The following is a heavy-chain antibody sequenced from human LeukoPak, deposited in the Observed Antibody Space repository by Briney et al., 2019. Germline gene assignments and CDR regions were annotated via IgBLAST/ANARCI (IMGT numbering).Heavy chain of an antibody. J-gene: IGHJ5*02. D-gene: IGHD3-10*01. CDR3: ARLKLRANWFDP. V-gene: IGHV4-59*08. Sequence: SSETLSLTCTVSGGSISSYYWSWIRQPPGKGLEWIGYIYYSGSTNYNPSLKSRVTISVDTSKNQFSLKLSSVTAADTAVYYCARLKLRANWFDPWGQGTLVTVSS. CDR1: GGSISSYY. CDR2: IYYSGST.